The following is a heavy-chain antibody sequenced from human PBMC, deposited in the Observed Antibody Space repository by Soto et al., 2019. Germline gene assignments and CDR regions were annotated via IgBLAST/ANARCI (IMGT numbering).Heavy chain of an antibody. J-gene: IGHJ6*02. CDR1: GYTFTGYY. V-gene: IGHV1-2*02. Sequence: QVQLVQSGAEAKKPGASVKVSCKASGYTFTGYYMHWVRQAPGQGLEWMGWINPNSGGTNYAQKVQGGVTMTRDTSISTAYMELSRLRSDDTAVYYCARGTAAAGILYYCGMDVWGQGTTVTVSS. CDR3: ARGTAAAGILYYCGMDV. D-gene: IGHD6-13*01. CDR2: INPNSGGT.